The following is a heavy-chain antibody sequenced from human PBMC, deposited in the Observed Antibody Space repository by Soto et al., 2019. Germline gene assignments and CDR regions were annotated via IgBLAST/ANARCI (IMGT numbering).Heavy chain of an antibody. CDR1: GFTFSSYG. J-gene: IGHJ4*02. V-gene: IGHV3-33*01. CDR2: IWYDGSNK. Sequence: QVQLVESGGGVVQPGRSLRLSCAASGFTFSSYGMHWVRQAPGKGLEWVAVIWYDGSNKYYADSVKGRFTISRDNSKNTLYLQMNSLRSEDTAVYYCARGTVHFDYWGQGTLVTVSS. D-gene: IGHD1-1*01. CDR3: ARGTVHFDY.